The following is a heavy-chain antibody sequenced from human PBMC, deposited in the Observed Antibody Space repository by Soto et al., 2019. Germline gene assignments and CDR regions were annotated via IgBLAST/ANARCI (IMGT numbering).Heavy chain of an antibody. CDR3: GPRRFNGMDV. Sequence: SVKVSCKASGGTFSSYAISWVRQAPGQGLEWMGGIIPIFGTANYAQKFQGRVTITADESTSTAYMEPADTATYYCARSIRGPRRFNGMDVWGQGTTVTVSS. V-gene: IGHV1-69*13. J-gene: IGHJ6*02. CDR2: IIPIFGTA. D-gene: IGHD2-21*01. CDR1: GGTFSSYA.